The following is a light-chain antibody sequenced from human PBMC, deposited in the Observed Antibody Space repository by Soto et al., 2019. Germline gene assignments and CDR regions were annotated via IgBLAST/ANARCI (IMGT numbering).Light chain of an antibody. CDR1: SSDVGGYNY. V-gene: IGLV2-14*01. Sequence: QSALTQPASVSGSPGQSITISCTGSSSDVGGYNYVSWYQQHPGKAPKLMIYEVSNRPSGIYNRFSGSKSGNTASLTISGLLAEDEGDYYCSTSTPTNTLFVFGTGTKRTVL. CDR3: STSTPTNTLFV. CDR2: EVS. J-gene: IGLJ1*01.